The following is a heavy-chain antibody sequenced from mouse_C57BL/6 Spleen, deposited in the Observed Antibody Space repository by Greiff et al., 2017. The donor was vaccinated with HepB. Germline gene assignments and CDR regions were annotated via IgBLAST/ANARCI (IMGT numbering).Heavy chain of an antibody. CDR3: ARYLFDY. CDR1: GYAFSSSW. J-gene: IGHJ2*01. V-gene: IGHV1-82*01. Sequence: QVQLQQSGPELVKPGASVKISCKASGYAFSSSWMNWLKQRPGKGLEWIGRIYPGDGDTNYNGKFKGKATLTADKSSSTAYMQLSSMTAEDSGVYFYARYLFDYLGRGTTLTVSS. CDR2: IYPGDGDT.